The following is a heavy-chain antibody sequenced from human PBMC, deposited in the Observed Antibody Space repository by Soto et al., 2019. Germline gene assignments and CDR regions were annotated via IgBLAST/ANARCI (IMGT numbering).Heavy chain of an antibody. CDR2: VSSSGGDT. V-gene: IGHV3-23*01. Sequence: GGSLRLSCAASRFTFSTYAMNWVRQAPGKGLEWVAGVSSSGGDTSYADSVKGRFTLSRDNSKSTLSLQMNSLRDEDTAVYYCAKGYYYDTSGPDYWGQGTLVTVSS. CDR3: AKGYYYDTSGPDY. D-gene: IGHD3-22*01. CDR1: RFTFSTYA. J-gene: IGHJ4*02.